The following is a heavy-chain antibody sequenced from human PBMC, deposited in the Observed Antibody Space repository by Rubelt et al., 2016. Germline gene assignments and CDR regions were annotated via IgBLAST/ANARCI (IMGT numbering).Heavy chain of an antibody. Sequence: EVQLVESGGGLVQPGGSLRLSCAASGFTFSSYAMRWVRQAPGKGLEWVSAISGSGGSTYYADSVKGRFTISRDNSKNTLYLQMNSLRAEDTAVYYCAKGSAMVHYYYYYGMDVWGQGTTVTVSS. CDR1: GFTFSSYA. J-gene: IGHJ6*02. CDR2: ISGSGGST. D-gene: IGHD3-10*01. CDR3: AKGSAMVHYYYYYGMDV. V-gene: IGHV3-23*04.